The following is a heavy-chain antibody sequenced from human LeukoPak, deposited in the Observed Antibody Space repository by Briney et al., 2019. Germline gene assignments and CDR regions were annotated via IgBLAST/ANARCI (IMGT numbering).Heavy chain of an antibody. D-gene: IGHD6-13*01. CDR1: GFTFSSYA. V-gene: IGHV3-23*01. CDR2: ISGSGGST. CDR3: AKVRTQLALYYLDY. Sequence: GGSLRLSCAASGFTFSSYAMSWVRQAPGKGLEWVSAISGSGGSTYYADSVKGRFTISRDNSKNTLYLQMNSLRAEDTAIYYCAKVRTQLALYYLDYWGQGTLVTVSS. J-gene: IGHJ4*02.